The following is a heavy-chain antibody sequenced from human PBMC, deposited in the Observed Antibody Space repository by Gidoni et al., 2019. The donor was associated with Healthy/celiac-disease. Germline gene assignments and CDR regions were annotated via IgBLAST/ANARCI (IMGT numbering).Heavy chain of an antibody. CDR3: ATLLKYVAAAGIGPENFDY. V-gene: IGHV1-69-2*01. Sequence: EVQLVQSGAEVKQPGATVKISCKVSGYTFTDYYLHWVQQAPGKGLEWMGLVEPEDGETIYAEKFQGRVTITADTSTDTAYMELSSLRSEDTAVYYCATLLKYVAAAGIGPENFDYWGQGTLVTVSS. D-gene: IGHD6-13*01. CDR1: GYTFTDYY. J-gene: IGHJ4*02. CDR2: VEPEDGET.